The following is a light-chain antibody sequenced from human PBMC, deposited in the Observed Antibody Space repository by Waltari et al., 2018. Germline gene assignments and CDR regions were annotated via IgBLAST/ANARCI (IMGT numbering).Light chain of an antibody. CDR1: SSDIGNYNA. J-gene: IGLJ2*01. CDR3: SSYAGSNTWV. V-gene: IGLV2-11*01. CDR2: EVS. Sequence: QAAPTQPPSVSGSPGQSVTISCTGTSSDIGNYNAVSWYQQHPGKAPTLMIYEVSKRPSGVSDRFSGAKSGNTASLTISGLQAEDEADYYCSSYAGSNTWVFGGGTRLTVL.